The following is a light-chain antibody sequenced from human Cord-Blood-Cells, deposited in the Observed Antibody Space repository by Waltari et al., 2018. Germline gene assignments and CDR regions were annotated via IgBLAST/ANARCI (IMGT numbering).Light chain of an antibody. J-gene: IGLJ1*01. V-gene: IGLV2-23*01. CDR3: CSYAGSSTYYV. Sequence: QSALTQPASVSGSPGQSITISCPGTSSDVGSYNLVSWYQQHPGKAPTPMIYEGSKRPSGVSNRFSGSKSGNTASLTISGLQAEDEADYYCCSYAGSSTYYVFGTGTKVTVL. CDR1: SSDVGSYNL. CDR2: EGS.